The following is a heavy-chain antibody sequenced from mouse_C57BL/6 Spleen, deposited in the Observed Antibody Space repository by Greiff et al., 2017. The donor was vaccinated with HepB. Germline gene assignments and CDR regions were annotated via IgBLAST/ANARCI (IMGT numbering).Heavy chain of an antibody. CDR3: ARGGYDYDGFAY. D-gene: IGHD2-4*01. Sequence: EVQLQQSGPELVKPGASVKISCKASGYTFTDYYMNWVKQSHGKSLEWVGDINPNNGGTSYTQKVKGKATLTVDKSSSTAYMELRSLTSEDSAVYYCARGGYDYDGFAYWGQGTLVTVSA. J-gene: IGHJ3*01. CDR2: INPNNGGT. V-gene: IGHV1-26*01. CDR1: GYTFTDYY.